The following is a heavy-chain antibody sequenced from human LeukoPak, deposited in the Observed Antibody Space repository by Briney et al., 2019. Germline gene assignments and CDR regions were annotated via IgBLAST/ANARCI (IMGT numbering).Heavy chain of an antibody. CDR1: GGSFSGYY. Sequence: SETLSLTCAVYGGSFSGYYWSWIRQPPGKGLEWIGEINHSGSTNYNPSLKSRVTISVDTSKNQFSLKLSSVTAADTAVYYCAREGRRGNSLDYWGQGTLVTVSS. CDR2: INHSGST. J-gene: IGHJ4*02. CDR3: AREGRRGNSLDY. V-gene: IGHV4-34*01. D-gene: IGHD4-23*01.